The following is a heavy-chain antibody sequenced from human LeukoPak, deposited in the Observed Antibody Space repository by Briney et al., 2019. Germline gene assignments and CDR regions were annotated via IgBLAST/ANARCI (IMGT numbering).Heavy chain of an antibody. D-gene: IGHD3-22*01. CDR1: GFTFDDYA. V-gene: IGHV3-9*03. CDR2: ISWNSGSI. CDR3: AKDGTRYDSSGYYSHLDY. J-gene: IGHJ4*02. Sequence: GGSLRLSCAASGFTFDDYAMHWVRQAPGKGLEWVSGISWNSGSIGYADSVEGRFTISRDNAKNSLYLQMNGLRAEDMALYYCAKDGTRYDSSGYYSHLDYWGQGRLVTVSS.